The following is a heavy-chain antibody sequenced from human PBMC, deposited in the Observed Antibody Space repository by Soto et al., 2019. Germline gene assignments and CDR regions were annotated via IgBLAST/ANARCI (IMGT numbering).Heavy chain of an antibody. D-gene: IGHD3-16*01. CDR2: ISATGGGT. CDR1: GFKFSNYA. CDR3: AKDRRAGGNSAFYFDF. V-gene: IGHV3-23*01. J-gene: IGHJ4*02. Sequence: GGSLRLSCAASGFKFSNYAMSRVRQAPGKGLEWVSLISATGGGTYYADSVKGRFTISRDNSHNTLYLQVHSLTAEDTAVYYCAKDRRAGGNSAFYFDFWGQGAQVTVSS.